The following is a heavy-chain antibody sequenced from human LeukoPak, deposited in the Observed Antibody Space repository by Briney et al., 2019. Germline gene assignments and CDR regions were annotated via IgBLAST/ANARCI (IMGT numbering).Heavy chain of an antibody. D-gene: IGHD1-26*01. J-gene: IGHJ4*02. V-gene: IGHV3-23*01. Sequence: PGGSLRLSCAASGFTFSSYAMSWVRQAPGKGLEWVSAISGGGGSTYYADSVKGRFTISRDNSKNTLYLQMNSLRAEDTAVYYCAKSPRWDGRVDYWGQGTLVTVSS. CDR1: GFTFSSYA. CDR2: ISGGGGST. CDR3: AKSPRWDGRVDY.